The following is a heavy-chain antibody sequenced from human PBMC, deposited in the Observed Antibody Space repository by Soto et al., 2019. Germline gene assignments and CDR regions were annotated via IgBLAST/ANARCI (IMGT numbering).Heavy chain of an antibody. CDR3: ARVGAVTPFFAYYYYYGMDV. CDR2: ISGSGGST. CDR1: GFTFSSYA. J-gene: IGHJ6*02. D-gene: IGHD3-16*01. Sequence: PGGSLRLSCAASGFTFSSYAMSWVRQAPGKGLEWVSAISGSGGSTYYADSVKGRFTISRDNSKNTLYLQMNSLRAEDTAVYYCARVGAVTPFFAYYYYYGMDVWGQGTTVTVSS. V-gene: IGHV3-23*01.